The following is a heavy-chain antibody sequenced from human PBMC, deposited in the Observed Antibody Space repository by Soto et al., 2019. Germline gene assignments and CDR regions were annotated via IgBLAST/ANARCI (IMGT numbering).Heavy chain of an antibody. CDR3: AIFNGYFDL. CDR1: GGSISSYY. Sequence: QVQLQESGPGLVKPSETLSLTCTVSGGSISSYYWSWIRQPPGKGLEWIGYIYYTGSTNYNPSLQSPVTISVATSKNQLPLQLSSAADADTDVYACAIFNGYFDLWGRGTLVTVSS. CDR2: IYYTGST. J-gene: IGHJ2*01. V-gene: IGHV4-59*12.